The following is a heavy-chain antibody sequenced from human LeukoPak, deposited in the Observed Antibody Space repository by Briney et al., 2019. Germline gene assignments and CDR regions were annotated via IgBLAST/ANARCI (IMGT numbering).Heavy chain of an antibody. CDR2: MSDDGGEK. CDR3: ATEIARGAKYFDA. J-gene: IGHJ4*02. CDR1: GLTLSKYW. Sequence: GGSLRLSCAASGLTLSKYWMSWVRQAPGKGLEWVASMSDDGGEKNYVDSVKGRFTISRDNAENTLYLQMNGLRVGDTAVYYCATEIARGAKYFDAWGQGALLTVSS. D-gene: IGHD6-13*01. V-gene: IGHV3-7*01.